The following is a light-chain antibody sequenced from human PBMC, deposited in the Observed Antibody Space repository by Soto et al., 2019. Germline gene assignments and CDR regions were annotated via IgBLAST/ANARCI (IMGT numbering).Light chain of an antibody. Sequence: QAVVTQPPSASGTPGQRVTISCSGSSSNIGNNYVCWYQQYPGTAPKLLIYRNDQRPSGVPDRFSGSKSGTSASLAISGLRSDDEAEYFCAAWDDRLSGPVFGGGTKLTVL. V-gene: IGLV1-47*01. CDR2: RND. J-gene: IGLJ2*01. CDR3: AAWDDRLSGPV. CDR1: SSNIGNNY.